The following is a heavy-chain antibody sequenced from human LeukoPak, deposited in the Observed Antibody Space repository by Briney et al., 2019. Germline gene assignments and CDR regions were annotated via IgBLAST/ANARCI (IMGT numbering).Heavy chain of an antibody. V-gene: IGHV4-59*08. CDR1: GASISNYY. D-gene: IGHD3-16*02. CDR2: MLYSGST. Sequence: SETMSLTCTVSGASISNYYWSWIRQSPGKGLEWIGYMLYSGSTNQNPSLRSRVTISVDTSKNQVSLKLSSVTAADTAVYYCARSDIWGSYRFLDYWGQGALVTVSS. J-gene: IGHJ4*02. CDR3: ARSDIWGSYRFLDY.